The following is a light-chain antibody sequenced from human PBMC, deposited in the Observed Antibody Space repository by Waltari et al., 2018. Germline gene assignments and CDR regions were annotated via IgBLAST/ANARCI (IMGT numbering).Light chain of an antibody. CDR3: SSYTTRGTWV. CDR1: FSDVGAYDY. Sequence: QSALTQPASVSGSPGQSITFSCTGAFSDVGAYDYVSCCLQLPGRAPKLLFYGVSPRPSGVSDRLSVSKSGNTASLTISGLQPEDEADYYCSSYTTRGTWVFGGGTKLTVL. V-gene: IGLV2-14*03. J-gene: IGLJ3*02. CDR2: GVS.